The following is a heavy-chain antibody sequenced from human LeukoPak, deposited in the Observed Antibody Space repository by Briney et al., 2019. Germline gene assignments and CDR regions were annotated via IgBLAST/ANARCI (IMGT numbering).Heavy chain of an antibody. Sequence: GGSLRLSCAASGFTVSTYYMTWVRQAPGKGLECVSVIYSGGSTYYADSVKGRFTVSGDNSKNTLYLQMNSLRAEDSAMYYCARGLGYCTSTTCLLPFDYWGQGTLVTVSS. D-gene: IGHD2-2*01. J-gene: IGHJ4*02. CDR1: GFTVSTYY. V-gene: IGHV3-53*01. CDR2: IYSGGST. CDR3: ARGLGYCTSTTCLLPFDY.